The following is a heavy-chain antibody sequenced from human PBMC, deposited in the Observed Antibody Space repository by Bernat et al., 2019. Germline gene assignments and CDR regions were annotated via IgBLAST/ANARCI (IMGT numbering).Heavy chain of an antibody. CDR3: ARHPLVGGEKRGGFYFDY. V-gene: IGHV4-59*08. J-gene: IGHJ4*02. CDR2: IYYSGST. D-gene: IGHD1-26*01. CDR1: GGSISSYY. Sequence: QVQLQESGPGLVKPSETLSLTCTVSGGSISSYYWSWIRQPPGKGLEWIGYIYYSGSTNYNPSLKSRVTISVDTSKNQFSLKLSSVTAADTAVYYCARHPLVGGEKRGGFYFDYWGQGTLVTVSS.